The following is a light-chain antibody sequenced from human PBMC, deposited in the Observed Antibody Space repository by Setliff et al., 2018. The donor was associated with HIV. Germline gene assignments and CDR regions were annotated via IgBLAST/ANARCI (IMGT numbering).Light chain of an antibody. CDR2: DVT. V-gene: IGLV2-23*02. Sequence: QSALTQPASVSGSPAQSITISCTGSSSDIGDYEYVSWYQQHPGEVPKLIIYDVTKRPSGISNRFSASKSGNTASLTISGLQAEDEARYYCSSYAGSDTWIFGGGTKGTVL. CDR3: SSYAGSDTWI. J-gene: IGLJ2*01. CDR1: SSDIGDYEY.